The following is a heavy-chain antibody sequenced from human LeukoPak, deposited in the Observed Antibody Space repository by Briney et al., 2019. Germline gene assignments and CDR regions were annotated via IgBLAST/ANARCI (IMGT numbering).Heavy chain of an antibody. J-gene: IGHJ4*02. CDR2: IFHSGGT. D-gene: IGHD3-16*01. Sequence: SETLSLTCTVSGASISSSSFYWGWIRQPPGKGLEWIGNIFHSGGTYYNPSLKSRVTVSVDTSKNQFSLKLSAVTAADTAVYYCVRGSTLRHYQYWGQGTLVTVSS. CDR3: VRGSTLRHYQY. V-gene: IGHV4-39*01. CDR1: GASISSSSFY.